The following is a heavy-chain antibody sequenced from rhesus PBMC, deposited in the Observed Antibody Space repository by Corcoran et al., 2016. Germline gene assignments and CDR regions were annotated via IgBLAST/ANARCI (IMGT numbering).Heavy chain of an antibody. J-gene: IGHJ4*01. CDR1: GVSLSTSGMG. CDR3: ARRRSGYFDY. CDR2: IYWDDDK. V-gene: IGHV2-1*01. Sequence: QVTLKESGPALVKPTQTLTLTCTFSGVSLSTSGMGVGGIRQPSRKTLEWLAHIYWDDDKRYSTSLKSRLTISTDTSKNQVVLTMTNMDPVDTATYYCARRRSGYFDYWGQGALVTVSS.